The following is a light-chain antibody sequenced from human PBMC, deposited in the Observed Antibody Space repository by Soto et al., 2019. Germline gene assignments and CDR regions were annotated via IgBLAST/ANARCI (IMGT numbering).Light chain of an antibody. CDR2: EVT. V-gene: IGLV2-14*01. CDR1: SSDVGAYYY. Sequence: QPVLTQPAYVSGSPGQSITISCTGTSSDVGAYYYVSWYQQRPGKAPKLLIYEVTNRPSGVSDRFSGSKSGNTASLTISGLQAEDEADYFCSSFTSTSLAVFGTGTKLTVL. CDR3: SSFTSTSLAV. J-gene: IGLJ1*01.